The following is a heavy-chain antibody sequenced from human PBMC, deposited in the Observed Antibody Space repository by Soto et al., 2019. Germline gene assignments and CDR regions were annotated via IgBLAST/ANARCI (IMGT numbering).Heavy chain of an antibody. Sequence: PSETLSLTCTVSGGSISSGGYYWSWIRQHPGKGLEWIGYIYYSGSTYYNPSLKSRVTISVDTSKNQFSLKLSSVTAADTAVYYCARDQGWYYDSSGITKDYWGQGTLVTVSS. CDR2: IYYSGST. D-gene: IGHD3-22*01. CDR3: ARDQGWYYDSSGITKDY. J-gene: IGHJ4*02. V-gene: IGHV4-31*03. CDR1: GGSISSGGYY.